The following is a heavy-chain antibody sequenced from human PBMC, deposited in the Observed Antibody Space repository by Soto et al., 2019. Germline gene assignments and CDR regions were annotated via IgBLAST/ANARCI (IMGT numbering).Heavy chain of an antibody. CDR3: ARYHYYYCMDV. D-gene: IGHD3-22*01. CDR1: GYTFTTYD. CDR2: MNPNSGNT. Sequence: QVQLVQSGAEVRKPGASVKVSCKASGYTFTTYDINWVRQATGQGLEWMGWMNPNSGNTVYAQKFQGRVTMTRNTSINTAYVELTSLTSDDTAVYYCARYHYYYCMDVWGQGTTVTVSS. J-gene: IGHJ6*02. V-gene: IGHV1-8*01.